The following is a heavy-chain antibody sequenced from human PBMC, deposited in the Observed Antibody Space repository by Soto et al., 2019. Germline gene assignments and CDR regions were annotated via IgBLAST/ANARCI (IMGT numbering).Heavy chain of an antibody. Sequence: SETLSLTCTVSGGSISSYYWSWIRQPPGKGLEWIGYIYYSGSTNYNPSLKSRVTISVDTSKNQFSLKLSSVTAADTAVYYCARVGLSYYGSGEIDYWGQGTLVTVSS. J-gene: IGHJ4*02. CDR3: ARVGLSYYGSGEIDY. CDR2: IYYSGST. CDR1: GGSISSYY. V-gene: IGHV4-59*01. D-gene: IGHD3-10*01.